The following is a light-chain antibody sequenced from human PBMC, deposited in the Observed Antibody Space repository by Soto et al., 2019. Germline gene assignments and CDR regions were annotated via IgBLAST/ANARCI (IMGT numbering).Light chain of an antibody. Sequence: DIQMTQSPSNLSASVGDRVTITCRASQDVSDYLAWYQHAPGKAPHLLLYAAYTLQSGVPSRFSGSGSGTEFSLTITSLQPEDFATYYCQYLNGAPTITFGQGTRLEIK. J-gene: IGKJ5*01. CDR3: QYLNGAPTIT. CDR1: QDVSDY. V-gene: IGKV1-9*01. CDR2: AAY.